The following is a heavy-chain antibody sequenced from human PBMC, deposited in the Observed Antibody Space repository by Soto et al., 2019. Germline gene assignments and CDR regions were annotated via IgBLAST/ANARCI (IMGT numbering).Heavy chain of an antibody. D-gene: IGHD3-10*01. CDR2: ISAYNGNT. V-gene: IGHV1-18*01. CDR1: GYTFTSYG. Sequence: QVQLVQSGAEVKKPGASVKVSCKASGYTFTSYGISWVRQAPGQGLEWMGWISAYNGNTNYAQKLQGRVTMTTDTSTSTAYMELRSLRSDDTAVYYCSREFQVDKAGDSRDYWGQGTLVTVSS. CDR3: SREFQVDKAGDSRDY. J-gene: IGHJ4*02.